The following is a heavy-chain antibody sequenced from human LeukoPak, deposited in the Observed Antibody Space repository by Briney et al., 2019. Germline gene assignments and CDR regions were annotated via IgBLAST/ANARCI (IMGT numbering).Heavy chain of an antibody. V-gene: IGHV4-59*11. CDR2: VHYSGAT. CDR3: ARSATIAVFRYGMDV. CDR1: GDSISSLY. J-gene: IGHJ6*02. D-gene: IGHD5-24*01. Sequence: SETLSLTCTVSGDSISSLYWSWIRQPPGKGLEYIGSVHYSGATNYNPSPQSRVFISMDTSKNQYSLRLNSVTTADTAVYYCARSATIAVFRYGMDVWGQGTTVTVSS.